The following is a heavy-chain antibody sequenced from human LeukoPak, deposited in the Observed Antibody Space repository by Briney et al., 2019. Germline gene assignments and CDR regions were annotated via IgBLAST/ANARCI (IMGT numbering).Heavy chain of an antibody. V-gene: IGHV3-74*01. J-gene: IGHJ4*02. CDR2: INSDGSST. Sequence: GGSLRLSCAASGFTFSSYWMHWVRQAPGKGLVWVSRINSDGSSTSYADSVKGRFTISRDNAKNTLYLQMSSLGAEDTAVYYCARDDYGDYVDYWGQGTLVTVSS. D-gene: IGHD4-17*01. CDR1: GFTFSSYW. CDR3: ARDDYGDYVDY.